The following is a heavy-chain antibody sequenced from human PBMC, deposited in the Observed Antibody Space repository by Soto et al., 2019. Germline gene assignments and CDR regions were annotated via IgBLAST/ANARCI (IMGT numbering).Heavy chain of an antibody. CDR1: GCSLSTRGVA. CDR3: ARIFDFSSGYYFSC. D-gene: IGHD3-3*01. V-gene: IGHV2-5*02. Sequence: ECGPTLVNPTRAPTLTCTFSGCSLSTRGVALGWIPTAPRNAPEWLAFIFWDDDKRYSPSLENRLTITKDTSKNQVVLTMTNMDPVDTATYYCARIFDFSSGYYFSCRGRGTLFTGSS. CDR2: IFWDDDK. J-gene: IGHJ4*02.